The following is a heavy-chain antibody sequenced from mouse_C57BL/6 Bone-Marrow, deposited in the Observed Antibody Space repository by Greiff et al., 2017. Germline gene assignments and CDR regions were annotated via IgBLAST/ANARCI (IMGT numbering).Heavy chain of an antibody. CDR3: TWSHTTVVAGDY. CDR2: IFPGSGCT. J-gene: IGHJ2*01. Sequence: QVQLQQSGAELMKPGASVKLSCKASGYTFTGYWIEWVKQRPGHGLEWIGEIFPGSGCTNYNEKFKGKATLTAETSSNTSYMQLSSLTTEHSAIYSGTWSHTTVVAGDYWGQGTTLTVSS. D-gene: IGHD1-1*01. V-gene: IGHV1-9*01. CDR1: GYTFTGYW.